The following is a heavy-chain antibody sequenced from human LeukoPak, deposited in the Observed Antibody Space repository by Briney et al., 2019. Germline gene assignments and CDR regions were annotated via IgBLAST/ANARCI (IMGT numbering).Heavy chain of an antibody. Sequence: QAPGQGLEWMGIINPSGGSTSYAQKFQGRVTMTRDTSTSTVYMELSSLRSEDTAVYYCARDAGSGSYYNWYYYYGMDVWGQGTTVTVSS. V-gene: IGHV1-46*01. D-gene: IGHD3-10*01. CDR3: ARDAGSGSYYNWYYYYGMDV. J-gene: IGHJ6*02. CDR2: INPSGGST.